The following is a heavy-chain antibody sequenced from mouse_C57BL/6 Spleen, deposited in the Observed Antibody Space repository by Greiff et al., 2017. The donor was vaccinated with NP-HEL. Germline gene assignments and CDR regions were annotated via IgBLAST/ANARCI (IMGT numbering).Heavy chain of an antibody. CDR3: ARGYYGSREVGAMDY. D-gene: IGHD1-1*01. CDR1: GYTFTSYW. J-gene: IGHJ4*01. V-gene: IGHV1-59*01. Sequence: QVQLQQPGAELVRPGTSVKLSCKASGYTFTSYWMHWVKQRPGQGLEWIGVIDPSDSYTNYNQKFKGKAKLTVYTSSSTAYMQLSSLTSEDSAVYYCARGYYGSREVGAMDYWGKGTSVTVSS. CDR2: IDPSDSYT.